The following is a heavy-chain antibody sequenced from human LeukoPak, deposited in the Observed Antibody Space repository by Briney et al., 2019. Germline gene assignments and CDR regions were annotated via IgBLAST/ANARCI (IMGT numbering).Heavy chain of an antibody. J-gene: IGHJ3*02. Sequence: PSETLSLTCAVYGGSFSGYYWSWIRQPPGKGLEWIGEINYSGSTNDNPTLKSRVTISVDTSKNQFSLKLSSVTAADTAVYYCARDEAHPNTYYYGSGSYYARLDIWGQGTMVTVSS. D-gene: IGHD3-10*01. V-gene: IGHV4-34*01. CDR1: GGSFSGYY. CDR2: INYSGST. CDR3: ARDEAHPNTYYYGSGSYYARLDI.